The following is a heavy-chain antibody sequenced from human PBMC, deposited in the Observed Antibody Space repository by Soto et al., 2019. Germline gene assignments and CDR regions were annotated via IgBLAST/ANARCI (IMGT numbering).Heavy chain of an antibody. CDR2: IYWDDDK. Sequence: QITLKESGPTLVKPTQTLTLTCTFSGFSLSTSGVGVGWIRQPPGKSLEWLALIYWDDDKRYSPSRTSRLTITKDTSKNHVVLTMTNVVTMDTATYYCAHFSIAVTAKPFDYWGQGTLVTVSS. CDR1: GFSLSTSGVG. CDR3: AHFSIAVTAKPFDY. V-gene: IGHV2-5*02. D-gene: IGHD6-19*01. J-gene: IGHJ4*02.